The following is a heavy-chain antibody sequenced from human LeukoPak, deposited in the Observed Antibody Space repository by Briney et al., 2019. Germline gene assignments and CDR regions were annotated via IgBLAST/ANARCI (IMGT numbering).Heavy chain of an antibody. D-gene: IGHD1-7*01. CDR3: NYWAGTAYYFDY. CDR1: GFTFSGSA. V-gene: IGHV3-73*01. CDR2: IRSKANSYAT. J-gene: IGHJ4*02. Sequence: GGSLRLSCAASGFTFSGSAMHWVRQASGKGLEWVGRIRSKANSYATAYAASVKGRFTISRDDSKNTAYLQMNSLKTEDTAVYYCNYWAGTAYYFDYWGQGTLVTVSS.